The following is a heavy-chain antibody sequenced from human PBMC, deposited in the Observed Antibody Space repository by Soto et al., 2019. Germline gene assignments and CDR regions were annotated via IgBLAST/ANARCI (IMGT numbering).Heavy chain of an antibody. D-gene: IGHD6-19*01. CDR3: ARQRAEVLAVADEQTFDY. J-gene: IGHJ4*02. Sequence: PGESLKISCKGSGYSFTSYWIGWVRQMPGKGLEWMGIIYPGDSDTRYSPSFQGQATISADKSISTAYLQWSSLKASDTAMYYCARQRAEVLAVADEQTFDYWGQGTLVTVSS. CDR1: GYSFTSYW. V-gene: IGHV5-51*01. CDR2: IYPGDSDT.